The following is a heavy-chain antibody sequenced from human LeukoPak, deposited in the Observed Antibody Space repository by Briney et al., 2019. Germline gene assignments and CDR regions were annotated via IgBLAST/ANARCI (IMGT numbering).Heavy chain of an antibody. Sequence: QTGGSLRVSCAASGFIFSNYVFHWVRQAPGKGLEWVALIWSDGSKKYYTDSVKGRFTISRDDSKNTLFLQMNSLRAEDMAVYYCARDIGTWPKSLFHYWGQGNLVTVSS. CDR2: IWSDGSKK. D-gene: IGHD1-26*01. J-gene: IGHJ4*02. CDR1: GFIFSNYV. V-gene: IGHV3-33*01. CDR3: ARDIGTWPKSLFHY.